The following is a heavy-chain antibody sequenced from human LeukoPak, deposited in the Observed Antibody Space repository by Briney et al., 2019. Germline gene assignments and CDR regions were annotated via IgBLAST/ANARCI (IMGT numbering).Heavy chain of an antibody. D-gene: IGHD1-26*01. CDR2: IKQDGSEK. V-gene: IGHV3-7*01. CDR1: GFTFSSYW. CDR3: ARAPIVGATGVYYGMDV. Sequence: GGSLRLSCAASGFTFSSYWMSWVRQAPGKGLEWVANIKQDGSEKYYVDSVKGRFTISRDNAKNSLYLQMNSLRAEDTAVYYCARAPIVGATGVYYGMDVWGQGTTVTVSS. J-gene: IGHJ6*02.